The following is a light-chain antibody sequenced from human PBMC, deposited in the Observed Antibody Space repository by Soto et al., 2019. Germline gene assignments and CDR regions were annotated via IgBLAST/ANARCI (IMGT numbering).Light chain of an antibody. V-gene: IGLV2-14*01. CDR2: DVS. Sequence: QSALTQPGSVSGSPGQSITISCTGTSSDVGGYNYVSWYQQHPGKAPKLMIYDVSSRPSGVSNRFSGSKSGNTASLTISGLQAEDEADYYCSSYTSSTTEVFGTGTKVTVL. J-gene: IGLJ1*01. CDR3: SSYTSSTTEV. CDR1: SSDVGGYNY.